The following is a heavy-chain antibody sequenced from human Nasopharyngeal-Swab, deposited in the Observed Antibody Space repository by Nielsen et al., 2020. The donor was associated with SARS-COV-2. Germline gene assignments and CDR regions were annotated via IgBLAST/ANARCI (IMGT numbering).Heavy chain of an antibody. D-gene: IGHD6-19*01. CDR1: GGSISSYY. J-gene: IGHJ4*02. Sequence: SETLSLTCTVSGGSISSYYWSWIRQPPGQGLEWIGYIYYSGSTNYNPSLKRRVTISVDTSKNQFSLKLSSVTAADTAVYYCARTGYSSGWYFILGYWGQGTLVTVSS. V-gene: IGHV4-59*01. CDR3: ARTGYSSGWYFILGY. CDR2: IYYSGST.